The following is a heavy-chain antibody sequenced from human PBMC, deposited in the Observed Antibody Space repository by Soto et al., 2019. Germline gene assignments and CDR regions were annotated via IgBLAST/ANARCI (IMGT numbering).Heavy chain of an antibody. CDR2: IYRTGST. V-gene: IGHV4-4*02. Sequence: QVQLQESGPGLVKPSGTLSLTCAVSGGSFTSNNWWTWVRQPPGQGLEWIGEIYRTGSTNYNPSLKSRVTISLDKSENQFALKVTSLTAADTAVYYWASRDPGTSVDYWGQGTLVTVSS. D-gene: IGHD1-7*01. CDR1: GGSFTSNNW. J-gene: IGHJ4*02. CDR3: ASRDPGTSVDY.